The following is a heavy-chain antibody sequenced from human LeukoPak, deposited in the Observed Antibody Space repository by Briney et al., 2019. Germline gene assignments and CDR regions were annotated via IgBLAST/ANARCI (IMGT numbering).Heavy chain of an antibody. CDR3: AREPISGSQSLDY. CDR2: TSRSGSTI. CDR1: GFTFSDYY. D-gene: IGHD1-26*01. J-gene: IGHJ4*02. Sequence: GGTLRLSCAASGFTFSDYYMRWIRQAPGKGLEWVSYTSRSGSTIYYADSVKGRFTISRDNTKNSLYLQMNSLRAEDTAVYYCAREPISGSQSLDYWGQGTLVTVSS. V-gene: IGHV3-11*01.